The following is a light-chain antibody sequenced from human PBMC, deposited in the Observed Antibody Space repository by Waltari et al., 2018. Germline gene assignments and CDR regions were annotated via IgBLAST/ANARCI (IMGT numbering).Light chain of an antibody. CDR3: QQGSILPLT. Sequence: LVLTQSPATLSLSPGARAPLSCRASQSVSSYLAWYQQKPGQAPRLLIYDASNRATGIPARFSGSGSGTDFTLTISNLETEDFALYYCQQGSILPLTFGGGTKVEIK. CDR1: QSVSSY. CDR2: DAS. J-gene: IGKJ4*01. V-gene: IGKV3-11*01.